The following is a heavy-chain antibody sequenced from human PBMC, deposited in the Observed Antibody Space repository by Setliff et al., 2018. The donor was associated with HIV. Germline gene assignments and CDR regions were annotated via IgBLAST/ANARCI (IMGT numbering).Heavy chain of an antibody. CDR1: GFNFKTYG. Sequence: GGSLRLSCAASGFNFKTYGMTWVRQAPGKGLDWVAHIGSSNHGIHYTASVQGRFTISRDNSKNVVYLHMNSLTAEDAAIYYCARRTLGFDAAGALDYWGQGTLVTVSS. D-gene: IGHD2-15*01. J-gene: IGHJ4*02. CDR2: IGSSNHGI. V-gene: IGHV3-48*04. CDR3: ARRTLGFDAAGALDY.